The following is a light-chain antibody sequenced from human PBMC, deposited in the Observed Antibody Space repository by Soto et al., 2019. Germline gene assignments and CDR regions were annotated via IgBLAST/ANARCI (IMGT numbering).Light chain of an antibody. CDR1: QSISSY. CDR2: AAS. CDR3: QQSYSTPQT. V-gene: IGKV1-39*01. Sequence: DIQMTQSPSSLSASVGDRVTITCRASQSISSYLNWYQQKPGKAPKLLIYAASSLQSGVPSRFSGRGSGTYFTLTISSLQPEDFATYYCQQSYSTPQTFGQGTKVEIK. J-gene: IGKJ1*01.